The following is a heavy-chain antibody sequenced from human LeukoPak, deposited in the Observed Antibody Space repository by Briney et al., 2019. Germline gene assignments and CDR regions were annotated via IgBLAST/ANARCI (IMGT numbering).Heavy chain of an antibody. V-gene: IGHV3-74*01. CDR1: GFTLSNYW. D-gene: IGHD2-8*02. J-gene: IGHJ6*02. CDR2: VDPDGTTT. Sequence: AGGSLRLSCAASGFTLSNYWMHWVRQAPGEGLVWVSRVDPDGTTTNYADSVTGRFTTSRDNAKNTLYLQMNSLRAEDTALYYCTRVQAGRSGLMDVWGRGTTLTVSS. CDR3: TRVQAGRSGLMDV.